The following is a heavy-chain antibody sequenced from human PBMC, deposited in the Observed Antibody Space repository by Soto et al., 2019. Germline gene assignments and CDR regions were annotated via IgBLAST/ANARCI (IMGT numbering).Heavy chain of an antibody. V-gene: IGHV4-34*01. CDR3: ARKRWSPRTLWFDP. D-gene: IGHD2-15*01. J-gene: IGHJ5*02. Sequence: QVQLQQWGAGLLKPSETLSLTCAVYGGSFSGYYWSWIRQPPGKGLEWIGEINHSGSTNYNPSLKSQVTIAVDTSKNQFSLTLSSVTAAATAVYYCARKRWSPRTLWFDPWGQGTLVTVSS. CDR1: GGSFSGYY. CDR2: INHSGST.